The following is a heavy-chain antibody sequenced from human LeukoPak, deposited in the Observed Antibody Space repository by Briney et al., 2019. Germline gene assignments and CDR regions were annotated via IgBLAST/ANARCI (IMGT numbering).Heavy chain of an antibody. V-gene: IGHV4-59*01. D-gene: IGHD3-10*01. CDR1: GGSISSYY. CDR3: ARGRYYHGSGSYEYYFDY. CDR2: IYYSGST. Sequence: SETLSLTCTVSGGSISSYYWSWIRQPPGKGLEWIGYIYYSGSTNYNPSLKSRVTISVDTSKNQFSLKLSSVTAADTAVYYCARGRYYHGSGSYEYYFDYWGQGTLVTVSS. J-gene: IGHJ4*02.